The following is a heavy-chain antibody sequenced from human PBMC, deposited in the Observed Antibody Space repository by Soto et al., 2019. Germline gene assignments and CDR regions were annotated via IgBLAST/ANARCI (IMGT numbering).Heavy chain of an antibody. Sequence: QVQLQESGPGLVKPSETLSLTCTVSGGSISSYYWSWIRQPPGKGLEWIGYIYYSGSTNYNPSLKSRVTISVDTSKNQFSLKLSSVTAADTAVYYCARDRVVPAARVYYGMDVWGRGTTVTVSS. D-gene: IGHD2-2*01. V-gene: IGHV4-59*01. CDR1: GGSISSYY. CDR3: ARDRVVPAARVYYGMDV. CDR2: IYYSGST. J-gene: IGHJ6*02.